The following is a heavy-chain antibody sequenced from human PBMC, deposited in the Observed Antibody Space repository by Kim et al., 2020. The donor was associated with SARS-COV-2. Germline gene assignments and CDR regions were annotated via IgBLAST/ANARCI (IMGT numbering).Heavy chain of an antibody. V-gene: IGHV4-34*01. Sequence: SETLSLTCAVYGGSFSGYYWSWIRQPPGKGLEWIGEINHSGSTNYNPSLKSRVTISVDTSKNQFSLKLSSVTAADTAVYYCARWYVKGGGMTIFGVVLSGMDVWGKGTTVTVSS. CDR1: GGSFSGYY. CDR2: INHSGST. D-gene: IGHD3-3*01. J-gene: IGHJ6*04. CDR3: ARWYVKGGGMTIFGVVLSGMDV.